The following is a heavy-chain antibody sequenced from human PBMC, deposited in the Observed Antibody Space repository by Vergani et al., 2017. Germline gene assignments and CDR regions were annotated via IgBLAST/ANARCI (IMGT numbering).Heavy chain of an antibody. CDR1: GYTFTSYG. D-gene: IGHD4-17*01. V-gene: IGHV1-18*01. J-gene: IGHJ4*02. Sequence: QVQLVQSGAEVKKPGASVKVSCKASGYTFTSYGIRWVRQAPGQGLEWLGWISAYNANTNYAQKLQGRVTMTTDTSTSTAYMELRMLRSDHTAVYYCGRTADDYDFDYWGQGTLVTVSS. CDR3: GRTADDYDFDY. CDR2: ISAYNANT.